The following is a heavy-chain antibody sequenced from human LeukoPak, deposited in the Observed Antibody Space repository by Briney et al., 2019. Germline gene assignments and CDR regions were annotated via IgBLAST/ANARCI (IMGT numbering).Heavy chain of an antibody. D-gene: IGHD3-3*01. CDR3: AKDLLPRSGPPQFDY. J-gene: IGHJ4*02. CDR1: GFTVSSNY. V-gene: IGHV3-30*18. Sequence: GGSLRLSCAASGFTVSSNYMSWVCQAPGKGLEWVAVISYDGSNKYYADSVKGRFTISRDNSKNTLYLQMNSLRAEDTAVYYCAKDLLPRSGPPQFDYWGQGTLVTVSS. CDR2: ISYDGSNK.